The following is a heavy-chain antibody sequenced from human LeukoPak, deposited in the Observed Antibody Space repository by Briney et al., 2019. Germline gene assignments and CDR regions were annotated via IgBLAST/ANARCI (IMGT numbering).Heavy chain of an antibody. Sequence: PSETLSLTCTVSGGSISSYYWSWIRQPPGKGLEWIGYIYYSGSTNYNPSLKSRVTISVDTSKNQFSLKLSSVTAADTAVYYCAREYSSSSTGARNWFDPWGQGTLVTVSS. CDR2: IYYSGST. CDR1: GGSISSYY. D-gene: IGHD6-6*01. J-gene: IGHJ5*02. V-gene: IGHV4-59*01. CDR3: AREYSSSSTGARNWFDP.